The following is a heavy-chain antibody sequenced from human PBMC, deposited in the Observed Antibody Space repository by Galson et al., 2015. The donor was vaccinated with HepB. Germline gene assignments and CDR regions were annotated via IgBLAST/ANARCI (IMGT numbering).Heavy chain of an antibody. Sequence: SVKVSCKASGYTFTSYDINWVRQATGQGLEWMGWMNPNSGNTGYAQKFQGRVTMTRNTSISTAYMELRSLRSDDTAVYYCARDRGVDFWSGSKCYTDYLYYAMDVWGHGTTVTVS. J-gene: IGHJ6*02. V-gene: IGHV1-8*01. D-gene: IGHD3-3*01. CDR2: MNPNSGNT. CDR3: ARDRGVDFWSGSKCYTDYLYYAMDV. CDR1: GYTFTSYD.